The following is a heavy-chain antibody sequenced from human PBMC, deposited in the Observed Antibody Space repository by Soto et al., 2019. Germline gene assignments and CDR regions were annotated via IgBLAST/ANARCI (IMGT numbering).Heavy chain of an antibody. Sequence: EVQLVESGGGLVQPGGSLRLSCAASGFTFSNYDMHWVRQTTGKGLEWVSGIGTVGDTYYSGSVKGRFSISRENAKNSFYLKMNSLRAEDTAVYYCASGGLYICGQGTLVTVS. CDR1: GFTFSNYD. D-gene: IGHD3-16*01. CDR2: IGTVGDT. CDR3: ASGGLYI. V-gene: IGHV3-13*01. J-gene: IGHJ4*02.